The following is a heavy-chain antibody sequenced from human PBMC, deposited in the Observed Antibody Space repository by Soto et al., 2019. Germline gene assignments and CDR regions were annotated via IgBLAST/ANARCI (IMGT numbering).Heavy chain of an antibody. CDR3: VSDCSGGGCYSDYGMDV. V-gene: IGHV4-4*07. J-gene: IGHJ6*02. Sequence: QVQLQESGPGLVKPSETLSLTCTVSGDSISSYYWSWIRQTAGKGLEWMGRLYVSGSTDYNPSLRSRVSLSVDWSNNQFSLTLQSVTAADTAVYYCVSDCSGGGCYSDYGMDVWGQGTTVTVSS. CDR1: GDSISSYY. D-gene: IGHD2-15*01. CDR2: LYVSGST.